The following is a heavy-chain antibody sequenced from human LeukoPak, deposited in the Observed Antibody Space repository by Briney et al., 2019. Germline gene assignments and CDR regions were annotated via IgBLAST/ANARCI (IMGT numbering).Heavy chain of an antibody. D-gene: IGHD2-15*01. CDR3: ARDRRGGSPREFDY. V-gene: IGHV1-18*01. CDR1: GYTFTSYG. J-gene: IGHJ4*02. Sequence: GASVKVSCKASGYTFTSYGISWVRQAPGQGLEWMGWISAYNGNTNYAQKVQGRVTMTTDTSTSTAYLELRSLRSDDTAVYYCARDRRGGSPREFDYWGQGTLVTVSS. CDR2: ISAYNGNT.